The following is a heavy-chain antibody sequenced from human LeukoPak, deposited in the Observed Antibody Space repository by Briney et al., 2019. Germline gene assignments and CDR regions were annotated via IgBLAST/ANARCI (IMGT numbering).Heavy chain of an antibody. CDR1: GYTLTELS. J-gene: IGHJ4*02. V-gene: IGHV1-24*01. CDR3: ARDPLRFGELLGYFDY. Sequence: ASVKVSCKVSGYTLTELSMHWVRQAPGKGLGWMGGFDPEDGETIYAQKFQGRVTMTEDTSTDTAYMELSSLRSEDTAVYYCARDPLRFGELLGYFDYWGQGTLVTVSS. CDR2: FDPEDGET. D-gene: IGHD3-10*01.